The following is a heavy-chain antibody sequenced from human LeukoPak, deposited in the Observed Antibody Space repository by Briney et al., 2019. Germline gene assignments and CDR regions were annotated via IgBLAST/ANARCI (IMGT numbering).Heavy chain of an antibody. J-gene: IGHJ3*02. CDR2: IYSGGAT. V-gene: IGHV3-66*01. D-gene: IGHD2-15*01. Sequence: GGSLRLSCAVSGFSVRSNYMSWVRQPPGKGLEWVSVIYSGGATKHADSVKGRLIISRDNSKNTLYLQMNNLRAEDTAVYYCAREKKCSGGSCYGDAFDIWGQGTMVTVSS. CDR1: GFSVRSNY. CDR3: AREKKCSGGSCYGDAFDI.